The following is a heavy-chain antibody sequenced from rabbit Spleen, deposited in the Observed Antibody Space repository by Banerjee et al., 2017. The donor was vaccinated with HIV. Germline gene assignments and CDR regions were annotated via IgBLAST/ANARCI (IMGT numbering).Heavy chain of an antibody. D-gene: IGHD7-1*01. V-gene: IGHV1S40*01. Sequence: QALEESAGDLVKPGACLPLTCSASGLSFSSSDYMSWVRQAPGKGLEWISCIAGSSSGFAYAASGTRRRFTCSKTASTTVTLQMTSLTVADTATYFCARDTGSSLSRYGMDLWGPGTLVTVS. CDR2: IAGSSSGFA. CDR3: ARDTGSSLSRYGMDL. J-gene: IGHJ6*01. CDR1: GLSFSSSDY.